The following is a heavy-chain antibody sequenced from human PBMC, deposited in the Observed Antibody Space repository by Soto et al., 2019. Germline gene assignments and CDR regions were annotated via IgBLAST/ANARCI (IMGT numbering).Heavy chain of an antibody. Sequence: ASVKVSCKASGGTFSSYAISWVRQAPGQGLEWMGGIIPIFGTANYAQKFQGRVTMTRDTSTSTVYMALSSLRSEDTAIYFCGRVMRSLLSITALDTWGQGTLVTVSS. CDR3: GRVMRSLLSITALDT. CDR2: IIPIFGTA. V-gene: IGHV1-69*05. D-gene: IGHD3-10*01. CDR1: GGTFSSYA. J-gene: IGHJ5*02.